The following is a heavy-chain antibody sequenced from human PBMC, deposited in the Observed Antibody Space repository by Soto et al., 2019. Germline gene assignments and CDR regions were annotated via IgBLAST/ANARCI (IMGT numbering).Heavy chain of an antibody. CDR1: GGSVIAYY. CDR2: INHSVIT. V-gene: IGHV4-34*01. Sequence: SETLSLTRAVYGGSVIAYYGSWVRQPPEKGLEWIGEINHSVITTYNPSLKTRVTISVAQSKHQFSLRLSSVPAADTPVYYCARGHXLXAYSQVWGQGTLVTVSS. D-gene: IGHD4-4*01. J-gene: IGHJ4*02. CDR3: ARGHXLXAYSQV.